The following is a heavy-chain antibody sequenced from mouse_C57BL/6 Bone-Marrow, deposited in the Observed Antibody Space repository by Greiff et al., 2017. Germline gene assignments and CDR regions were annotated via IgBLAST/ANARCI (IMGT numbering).Heavy chain of an antibody. CDR2: INPNNGGT. CDR1: GYTFTDYY. CDR3: SSLIITTVVARAMDY. D-gene: IGHD1-1*01. V-gene: IGHV1-26*01. Sequence: VQLQQSGPELVKPGASVKISCKASGYTFTDYYMNWVKQSHGKSLEWIGDINPNNGGTSYNQKFKGKATLTVDKSSSTAYMELRSLTSEDSAVYYCSSLIITTVVARAMDYWGQGTSVTVSS. J-gene: IGHJ4*01.